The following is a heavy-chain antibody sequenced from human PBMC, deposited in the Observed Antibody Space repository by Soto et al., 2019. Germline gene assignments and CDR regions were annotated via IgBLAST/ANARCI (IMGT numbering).Heavy chain of an antibody. V-gene: IGHV3-73*01. CDR1: GFTFSGSA. CDR2: IRSKANSYAT. CDR3: TTPYDFSDRPQKNDY. J-gene: IGHJ4*02. Sequence: PGGSLRLSCAASGFTFSGSAMHWVRQASGKGLEWVGRIRSKANSYATAYAASVKGRFTISRDDSKNTAYLQMNSLKTEDTAVYYCTTPYDFSDRPQKNDYWGQGTLVTVSS. D-gene: IGHD3-3*01.